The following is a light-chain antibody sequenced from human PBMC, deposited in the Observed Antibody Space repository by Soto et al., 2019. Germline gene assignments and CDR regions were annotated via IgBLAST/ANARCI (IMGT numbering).Light chain of an antibody. CDR1: QSINNR. CDR3: QQFIDGWT. V-gene: IGKV1-5*01. CDR2: DPS. J-gene: IGKJ1*01. Sequence: IQMTQSPSTLSASIGDRVTITCRASQSINNRLAWYQQMPGKAPNLLIYDPSTLESGVPSRFRGSGSEAEFTLTISGLQPDDFATDYCQQFIDGWTFGEGTKVEIK.